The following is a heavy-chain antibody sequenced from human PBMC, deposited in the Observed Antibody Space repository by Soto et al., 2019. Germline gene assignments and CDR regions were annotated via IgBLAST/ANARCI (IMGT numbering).Heavy chain of an antibody. J-gene: IGHJ2*01. Sequence: EVQLVESGGGLVQPGGSLRLSCAASGFTFSSYSMNWVRQAPGKGLEWVSYISSSSSTIYYADSVKGRFTISRDNAKNSLYLQMNILRAEVTAVYYCASCYSGSGGSCYSYWYFDLWGRGTLVTVSS. D-gene: IGHD2-15*01. CDR3: ASCYSGSGGSCYSYWYFDL. V-gene: IGHV3-48*01. CDR1: GFTFSSYS. CDR2: ISSSSSTI.